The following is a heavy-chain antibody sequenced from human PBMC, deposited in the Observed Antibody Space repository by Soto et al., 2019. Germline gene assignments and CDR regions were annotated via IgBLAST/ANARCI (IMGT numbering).Heavy chain of an antibody. J-gene: IGHJ5*02. CDR2: INPNSGGT. CDR1: GYRITVYH. Sequence: GSSLNGYCKTAGYRITVYHVHWGRKAHGQGLEWMGWINPNSGGTNYAQKFQGRVTMTRDTSISTAYMELSRLRSDDTAVYYCASDLLRRGWYVHRANWFEPWGQGPLVTVSS. D-gene: IGHD2-15*01. CDR3: ASDLLRRGWYVHRANWFEP. V-gene: IGHV1-2*02.